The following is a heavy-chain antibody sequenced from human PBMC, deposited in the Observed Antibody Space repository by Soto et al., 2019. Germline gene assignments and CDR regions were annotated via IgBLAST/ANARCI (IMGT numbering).Heavy chain of an antibody. V-gene: IGHV4-4*07. CDR3: AREFSYHFDP. CDR1: GDSISGYH. D-gene: IGHD2-2*01. J-gene: IGHJ5*02. Sequence: SETLSLTCTVSGDSISGYHWSWIRQPAGKGLEWIGRIYSSGTTNYKASLKSRVIMSVDTSKNQLALKMNSMPAADTAVYYCAREFSYHFDPWGQGILVTVSS. CDR2: IYSSGTT.